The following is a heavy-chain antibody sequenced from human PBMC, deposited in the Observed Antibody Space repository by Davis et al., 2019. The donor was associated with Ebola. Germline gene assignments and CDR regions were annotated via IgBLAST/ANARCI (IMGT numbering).Heavy chain of an antibody. CDR2: IYYSGST. Sequence: PSETLSLTCTVSGGSISSHYWSWIRQPPGKGLEWIGYIYYSGSTNYNPSLKSRVTISVDTSKNQFSLKLRSVTAADTAVYYCARVSLWFGEFDYWGQGTLVTVSS. J-gene: IGHJ4*02. V-gene: IGHV4-59*11. D-gene: IGHD3-10*01. CDR3: ARVSLWFGEFDY. CDR1: GGSISSHY.